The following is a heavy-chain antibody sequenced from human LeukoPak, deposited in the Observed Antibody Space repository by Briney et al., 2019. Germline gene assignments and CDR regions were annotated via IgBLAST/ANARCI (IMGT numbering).Heavy chain of an antibody. J-gene: IGHJ4*02. CDR2: ISAYNGNT. V-gene: IGHV1-18*01. CDR3: ARDYDTLTGYYKEDYFDY. CDR1: GYTFTSYG. D-gene: IGHD3-9*01. Sequence: ASVKVSCKASGYTFTSYGISWVRQAPGQGLEWMGWISAYNGNTNYAQKLQGRVTMTTDTSTSTAYMELRSLRSDDTAVYYCARDYDTLTGYYKEDYFDYWGQGTLVTVSS.